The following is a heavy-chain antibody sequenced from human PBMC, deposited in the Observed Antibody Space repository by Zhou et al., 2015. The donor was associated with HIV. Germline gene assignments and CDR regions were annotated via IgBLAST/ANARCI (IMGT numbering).Heavy chain of an antibody. Sequence: QVQLVQSGAEVKKPGSSVKVSCKASGGTFSSYAISWVRQAPGQGLEWMGGIIPIFGTANYAQKFQGRVTITADESTSTAYMELSSLRSEDTAVYYCARGNGYCSSTSCYEQPYYYYYYMDVWGKGTTVTVSS. V-gene: IGHV1-69*01. J-gene: IGHJ6*03. CDR1: GGTFSSYA. CDR3: ARGNGYCSSTSCYEQPYYYYYYMDV. D-gene: IGHD2-2*01. CDR2: IIPIFGTA.